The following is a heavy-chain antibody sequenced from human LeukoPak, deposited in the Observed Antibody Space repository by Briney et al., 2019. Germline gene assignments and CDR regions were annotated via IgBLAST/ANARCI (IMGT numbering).Heavy chain of an antibody. CDR3: ARQRATAGTFYFDY. V-gene: IGHV4-30-4*01. J-gene: IGHJ4*02. CDR2: ISYSGIT. D-gene: IGHD6-13*01. Sequence: SETLSLTCSVSGGSISSGDHYWSWLRLPPGKGPEWIGYISYSGITYYTPSLKSRLTMSVDTSKNEISLRLTSVTAADTAVYYCARQRATAGTFYFDYWGQGTLVTVSS. CDR1: GGSISSGDHY.